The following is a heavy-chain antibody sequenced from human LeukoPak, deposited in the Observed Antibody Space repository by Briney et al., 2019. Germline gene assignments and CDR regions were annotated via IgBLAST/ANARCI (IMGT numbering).Heavy chain of an antibody. D-gene: IGHD6-13*01. Sequence: SVKVSCKASGGTFSSYAISWVRQAPGQGLEWMGRIIPILGIANYAQKFQGRVTITADKSTSTAYMELSSLRSEDTAVYYCAITTSSSWYPFFDYWGQGTLVTVSS. J-gene: IGHJ4*02. CDR1: GGTFSSYA. CDR3: AITTSSSWYPFFDY. CDR2: IIPILGIA. V-gene: IGHV1-69*04.